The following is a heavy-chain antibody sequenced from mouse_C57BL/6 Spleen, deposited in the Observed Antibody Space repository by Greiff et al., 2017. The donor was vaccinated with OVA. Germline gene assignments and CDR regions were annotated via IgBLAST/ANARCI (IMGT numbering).Heavy chain of an antibody. CDR1: GYAFSSSW. D-gene: IGHD1-1*01. Sequence: LVESGPELVKPGASVKISCKASGYAFSSSWMNWVKQRPGKGLEWIGRIYPGDGDTNYNGKFKGKATLTADKSSSTAYMQLSSLTSEDSAVXFCASYYGSSPFAYWGQGTLVTVSA. V-gene: IGHV1-82*01. CDR3: ASYYGSSPFAY. J-gene: IGHJ3*01. CDR2: IYPGDGDT.